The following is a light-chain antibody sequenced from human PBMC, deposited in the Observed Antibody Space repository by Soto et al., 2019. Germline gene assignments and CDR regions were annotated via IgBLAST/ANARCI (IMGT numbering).Light chain of an antibody. J-gene: IGKJ3*01. V-gene: IGKV1-27*01. CDR3: QKYSSVPV. Sequence: DIQMTQSPTSLSASVGDRVTITCRASQGIRNYVAWYQQIPGKAPKLLIYAASTLQSGVPSRFSGSGSGTDFTLTINGPQPEDFATYSCQKYSSVPVFGPGTKVEIK. CDR1: QGIRNY. CDR2: AAS.